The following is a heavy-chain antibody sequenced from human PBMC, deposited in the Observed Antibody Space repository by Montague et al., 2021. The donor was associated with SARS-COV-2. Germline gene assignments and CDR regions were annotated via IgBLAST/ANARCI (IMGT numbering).Heavy chain of an antibody. Sequence: CAISGDSVSSNIATCNWIRQSPSLGLEWLVRTYYRSKWYNDYAESVKSRITIDPDTSKHQFSLHLNSVTPEDTAVYYCARIPVGSKYYFDFWGQGTRVTVSS. V-gene: IGHV6-1*01. CDR2: TYYRSKWYN. D-gene: IGHD2-2*01. CDR1: GDSVSSNIAT. J-gene: IGHJ4*02. CDR3: ARIPVGSKYYFDF.